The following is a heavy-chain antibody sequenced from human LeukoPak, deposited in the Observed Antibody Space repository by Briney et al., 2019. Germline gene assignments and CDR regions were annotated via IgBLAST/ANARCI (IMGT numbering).Heavy chain of an antibody. V-gene: IGHV1-18*01. Sequence: ASVKVSCKASGYTFTSYGISWVRQAPGQGLEWMGWISAYNGNTNYAQKLQGRVTMTTDTSTSTAYMELSSLRSDDTAVYYCAATDATVTTFQPSWFDPWGQGTLVTVSS. CDR3: AATDATVTTFQPSWFDP. CDR2: ISAYNGNT. J-gene: IGHJ5*02. CDR1: GYTFTSYG. D-gene: IGHD4-17*01.